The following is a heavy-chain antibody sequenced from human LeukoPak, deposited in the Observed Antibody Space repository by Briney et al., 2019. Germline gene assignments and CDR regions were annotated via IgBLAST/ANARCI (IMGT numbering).Heavy chain of an antibody. CDR1: GFTFDDYG. CDR2: LKWNGDNI. D-gene: IGHD6-19*01. V-gene: IGHV3-20*04. CDR3: TRAPYSSGWYTVDF. J-gene: IGHJ4*02. Sequence: GGSLRLSCAASGFTFDDYGMTWVRQAPGKGLEWVSGLKWNGDNIRYADSVKGRFTISRDNARSSLYLQMNSLRDEDTAVYYCTRAPYSSGWYTVDFWGQGTLVTVSS.